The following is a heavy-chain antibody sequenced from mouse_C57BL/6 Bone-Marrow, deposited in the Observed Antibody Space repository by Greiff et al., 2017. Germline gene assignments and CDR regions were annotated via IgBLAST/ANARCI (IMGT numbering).Heavy chain of an antibody. CDR3: TLYYGNPYAKDY. D-gene: IGHD2-1*01. Sequence: EVQLQQSGAELVRPGASVKLSCTASGFNIKDDYMHWVKQRPEQGLEWIGWIDPENGDTEYASKFQGKATITADTSSNTAYLQLSSLTSEDTAVYYCTLYYGNPYAKDYWGQRTSVTGSS. CDR2: IDPENGDT. J-gene: IGHJ4*01. CDR1: GFNIKDDY. V-gene: IGHV14-4*01.